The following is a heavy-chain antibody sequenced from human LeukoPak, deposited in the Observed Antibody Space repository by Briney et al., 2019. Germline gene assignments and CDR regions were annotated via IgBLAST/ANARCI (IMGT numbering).Heavy chain of an antibody. CDR3: ARVKVFWSGYRPRGPYDY. Sequence: GGSLRLSCAASGFTFTMFSMNWLRQAPGKGLEWIAFIRGRTDTTYYADSVKGRFTISRDNAKNSLYLQMNSLRAEDTAVYYCARVKVFWSGYRPRGPYDYWGQGTLVTVSS. V-gene: IGHV3-48*04. J-gene: IGHJ4*02. D-gene: IGHD3-3*01. CDR1: GFTFTMFS. CDR2: IRGRTDTT.